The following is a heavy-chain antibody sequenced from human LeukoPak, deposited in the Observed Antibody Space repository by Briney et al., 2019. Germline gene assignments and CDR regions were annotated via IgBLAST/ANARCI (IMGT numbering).Heavy chain of an antibody. J-gene: IGHJ4*02. V-gene: IGHV3-72*01. CDR1: GFTFNDHY. CDR3: AKEEQYSYAI. CDR2: TRNRANSYTT. Sequence: GGSLRLSCAASGFTFNDHYMDWVRQAPGKGLEWVGRTRNRANSYTTEYAASVKGRFTISRDNSKNTLYLQMNSLRAEDTAVYYCAKEEQYSYAIWGQGTLVTVSS. D-gene: IGHD5-18*01.